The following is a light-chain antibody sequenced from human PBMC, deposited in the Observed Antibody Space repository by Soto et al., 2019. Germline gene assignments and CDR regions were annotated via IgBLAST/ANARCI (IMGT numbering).Light chain of an antibody. CDR3: CSYAGTSTYV. CDR1: SSDVGAYNY. V-gene: IGLV2-11*01. J-gene: IGLJ1*01. CDR2: DVT. Sequence: QSALTQPRSVSVSPGQSVTISCTGTSSDVGAYNYVSWYQQHPGKAPKHRICDVTKRASGVPDRFSGSKSGNTASLTISGLQAEDEADYFCCSYAGTSTYVFATGTKLTVL.